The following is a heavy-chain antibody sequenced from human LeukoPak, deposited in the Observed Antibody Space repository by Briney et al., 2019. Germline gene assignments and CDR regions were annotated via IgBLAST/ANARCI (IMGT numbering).Heavy chain of an antibody. D-gene: IGHD5-12*01. CDR1: GHSFTSYW. CDR2: IYPGDSDT. Sequence: GESLKISCKGYGHSFTSYWIGWVRQMPGKGLEWMGIIYPGDSDTRYSPSFQGQVTISADKSISTAYLQWSSLRASDTAMYYCARGKWPSWFDPWGQGTLVTISS. CDR3: ARGKWPSWFDP. V-gene: IGHV5-51*01. J-gene: IGHJ5*02.